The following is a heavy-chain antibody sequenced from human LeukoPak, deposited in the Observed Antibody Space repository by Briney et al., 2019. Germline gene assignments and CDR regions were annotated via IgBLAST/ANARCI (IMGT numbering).Heavy chain of an antibody. CDR3: ARHPSADSSYWFDP. Sequence: PSETLSLTCTVSGGSISSSSYYWGWIRQPPGKGLEWIGSIYYSGSTYYNPSLKSRVTISVDTSKNQFSLKLSSVTAADTAVYYCARHPSADSSYWFDPWGQGTLVTVSS. J-gene: IGHJ5*02. V-gene: IGHV4-39*01. CDR2: IYYSGST. D-gene: IGHD3-22*01. CDR1: GGSISSSSYY.